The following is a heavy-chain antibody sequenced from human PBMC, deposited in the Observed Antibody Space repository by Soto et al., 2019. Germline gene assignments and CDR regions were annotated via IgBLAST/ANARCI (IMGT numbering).Heavy chain of an antibody. CDR2: IYYRGST. CDR1: GGSISSYY. J-gene: IGHJ4*02. Sequence: QVQLQESGPGLVKPSETLSLTCTVSGGSISSYYWSWIRQPPVNGLEWIGYIYYRGSTNYNPCLKSRVAVAVEKAKNQFSLRLSSVTAADTAVYCWARGVYDFWSATHPQFYYWGQGTLVTVSS. V-gene: IGHV4-59*01. D-gene: IGHD3-3*01. CDR3: ARGVYDFWSATHPQFYY.